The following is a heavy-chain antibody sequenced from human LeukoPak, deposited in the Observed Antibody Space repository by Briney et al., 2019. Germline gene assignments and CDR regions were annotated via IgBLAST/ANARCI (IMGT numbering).Heavy chain of an antibody. J-gene: IGHJ4*02. V-gene: IGHV1-3*01. D-gene: IGHD2-15*01. CDR1: GYTFTSYG. Sequence: ASVKVSCKASGYTFTSYGISWVRQAPGQRLEWMGWINAGNGNTKYSQKFQGRVTITRDTSASTAYMELSSLRSEDTAVYYCARMLKGSTYYFDYWGQGTLVTVSS. CDR2: INAGNGNT. CDR3: ARMLKGSTYYFDY.